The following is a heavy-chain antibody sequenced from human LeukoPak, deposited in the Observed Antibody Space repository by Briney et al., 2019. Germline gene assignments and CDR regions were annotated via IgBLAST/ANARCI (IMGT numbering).Heavy chain of an antibody. V-gene: IGHV3-23*01. Sequence: PGGSLRLSCAASGFTVSSNYMSWVRQAPGKGLEWVSAISGSGGSTYYADSVKGRFTISRDNSKNTLYLQMNSLRAEDTAVYYCASLGGYYYDSSGYRDYWGQGTLVTVSS. J-gene: IGHJ4*02. CDR1: GFTVSSNY. CDR2: ISGSGGST. D-gene: IGHD3-22*01. CDR3: ASLGGYYYDSSGYRDY.